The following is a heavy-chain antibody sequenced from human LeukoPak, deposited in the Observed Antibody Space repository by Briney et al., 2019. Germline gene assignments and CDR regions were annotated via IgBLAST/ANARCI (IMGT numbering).Heavy chain of an antibody. Sequence: PGGSLRLSCAASGFTFSSYSMNWVRQAPGKGLEWVSTISSSSSYIYYADSVKGRFTISRDNAKNSLYLQMNSLRAEDTAVYYCARDFLGYCSSTSCYTGGGASWYYYYGMDVWGQGTTVTVSS. CDR1: GFTFSSYS. CDR3: ARDFLGYCSSTSCYTGGGASWYYYYGMDV. D-gene: IGHD2-2*02. J-gene: IGHJ6*02. V-gene: IGHV3-21*01. CDR2: ISSSSSYI.